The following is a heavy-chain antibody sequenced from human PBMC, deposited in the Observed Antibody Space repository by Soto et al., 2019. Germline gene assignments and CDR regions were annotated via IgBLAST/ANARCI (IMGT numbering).Heavy chain of an antibody. D-gene: IGHD6-19*01. V-gene: IGHV3-48*02. CDR3: ARDPSPDSSGWYYFDY. CDR1: GFTFKTYN. J-gene: IGHJ4*02. Sequence: EVQLEESGGALVQPGGSLRPSCAASGFTFKTYNMNWVRQAPGKGLEWVSYIGTSGTPVYYADSVKGRFTISRDNAKNSLFLQMHSLRDEDTALYFCARDPSPDSSGWYYFDYWGQGTLVTVSS. CDR2: IGTSGTPV.